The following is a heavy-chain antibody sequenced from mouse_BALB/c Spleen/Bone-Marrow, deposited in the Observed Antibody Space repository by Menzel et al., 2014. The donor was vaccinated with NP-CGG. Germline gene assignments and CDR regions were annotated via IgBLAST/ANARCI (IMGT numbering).Heavy chain of an antibody. CDR2: IFPGDGDT. CDR1: GYVFSSHW. CDR3: ARGNYDYDNYTLDY. J-gene: IGHJ4*01. V-gene: IGHV1-80*01. Sequence: VQLQQSGAELVRPGSSVKISCKASGYVFSSHWMNWVKQRHGQGLEWIGRIFPGDGDTDYNGKFKGQATLTADKSSSTAYMQLSSLTSEDSAVYFCARGNYDYDNYTLDYWGQGTSVTVSS. D-gene: IGHD2-4*01.